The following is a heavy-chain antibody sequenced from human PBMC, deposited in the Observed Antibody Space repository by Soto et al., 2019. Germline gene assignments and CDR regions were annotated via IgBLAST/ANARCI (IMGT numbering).Heavy chain of an antibody. Sequence: GXSVKVSFKTSGYTFTEYDINWVRQAPGQGLEYMGWVSPENRNAGYAPQFRGRVSMTADTSINTVYLELTTLTYEDTAVYYCARVPGPWGQGTLVTVYS. D-gene: IGHD7-27*01. CDR1: GYTFTEYD. CDR3: ARVPGP. J-gene: IGHJ5*02. V-gene: IGHV1-8*01. CDR2: VSPENRNA.